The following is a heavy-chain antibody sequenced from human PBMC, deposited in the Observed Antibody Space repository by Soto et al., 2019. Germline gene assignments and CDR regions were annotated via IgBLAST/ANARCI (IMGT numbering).Heavy chain of an antibody. CDR2: IYYSGST. CDR3: ARLRAPPGGYFDY. J-gene: IGHJ4*02. V-gene: IGHV4-39*01. D-gene: IGHD6-13*01. CDR1: GGSISSSSYY. Sequence: QLQLQESGPGLVKPSETLSLTCTVSGGSISSSSYYWGWIRQPPGKGLEWIGSIYYSGSTYYNPPLKIRVTISVDTSKNQFSLKLSSVTAADTAVYYCARLRAPPGGYFDYWGQGTLVTVSS.